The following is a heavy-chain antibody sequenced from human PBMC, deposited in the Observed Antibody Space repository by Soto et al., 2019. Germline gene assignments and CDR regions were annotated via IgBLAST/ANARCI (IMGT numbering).Heavy chain of an antibody. J-gene: IGHJ4*02. Sequence: PGGSLRLSCAASGFTFSSYSMNWVRQAPGKGLEWVSYISSSSSTIYYADSVKGRFTISRDNAKNSLYLQMNSLRAEDTAVYYCAISLRQSQPLRLGELSPPHDYWGQGTLVTVSS. D-gene: IGHD3-16*02. CDR3: AISLRQSQPLRLGELSPPHDY. V-gene: IGHV3-48*01. CDR1: GFTFSSYS. CDR2: ISSSSSTI.